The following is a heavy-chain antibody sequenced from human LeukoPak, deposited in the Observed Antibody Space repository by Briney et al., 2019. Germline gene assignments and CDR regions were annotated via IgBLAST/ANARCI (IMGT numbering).Heavy chain of an antibody. CDR1: GGSIRSVGDY. J-gene: IGHJ4*02. Sequence: SGTLSLTCTVSGGSIRSVGDYWSWIRQHPGEALVWIGSVHSSESTYAHLSLRRRVTISVDTSKNQFSLKLNSVTAADTAVYFCARGHEDYDSSGSYRFDYWGQGTLVTVSS. CDR2: VHSSEST. CDR3: ARGHEDYDSSGSYRFDY. D-gene: IGHD3-22*01. V-gene: IGHV4-31*03.